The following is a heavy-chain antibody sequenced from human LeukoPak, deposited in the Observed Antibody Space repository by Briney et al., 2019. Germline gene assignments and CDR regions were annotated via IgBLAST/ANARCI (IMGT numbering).Heavy chain of an antibody. D-gene: IGHD3-22*01. J-gene: IGHJ4*02. V-gene: IGHV3-23*01. CDR3: AKELYYDSSGYPSAFDS. CDR1: GCTFNTFA. Sequence: GGSLRLSCAASGCTFNTFAMSWVRQAPGKGLEWVSVIIGSGGRTYYADSVKGRFTISRDNSKNTLYLQMNRLRAEDTAVYYCAKELYYDSSGYPSAFDSWGQGTLVTVSS. CDR2: IIGSGGRT.